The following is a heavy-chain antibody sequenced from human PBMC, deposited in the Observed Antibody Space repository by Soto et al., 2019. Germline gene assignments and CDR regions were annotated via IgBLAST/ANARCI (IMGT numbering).Heavy chain of an antibody. CDR2: ISGSGGST. Sequence: EVQLLESGGGLVQPGGSLRLACAASGFTFSSYAMSWVRQAPGKGLEWVSAISGSGGSTSYADSVKGRFTIPRDNSKNTLYLQMNSLRAEDTAVYYCASRPRNYGDYVDYWGQGTLVTVSS. J-gene: IGHJ4*02. D-gene: IGHD4-17*01. CDR3: ASRPRNYGDYVDY. V-gene: IGHV3-23*01. CDR1: GFTFSSYA.